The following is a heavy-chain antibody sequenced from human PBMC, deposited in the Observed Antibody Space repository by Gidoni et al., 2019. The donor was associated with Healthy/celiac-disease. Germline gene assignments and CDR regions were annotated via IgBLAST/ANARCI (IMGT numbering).Heavy chain of an antibody. V-gene: IGHV4-39*01. CDR1: GGSIRSSSYY. J-gene: IGHJ4*02. D-gene: IGHD1-26*01. Sequence: QLQLQESGPGLVKPSETLSLTCTVSGGSIRSSSYYWGWIRQPPGKGLEWIGGSYYSGSTYYNPSLKSRVTISVDTSKNQFSLKLSSVTAADTAVYYCARQVVGATTIFDYWGQGTLVTVSS. CDR3: ARQVVGATTIFDY. CDR2: SYYSGST.